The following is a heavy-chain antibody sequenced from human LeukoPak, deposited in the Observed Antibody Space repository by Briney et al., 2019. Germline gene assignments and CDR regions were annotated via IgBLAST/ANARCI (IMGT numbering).Heavy chain of an antibody. D-gene: IGHD3-22*01. CDR1: GFTFSSYS. J-gene: IGHJ4*02. Sequence: GGSLRLSCAASGFTFSSYSMNWVRQAPGKGLEWVSSISSSSSYIYYADSVKGRFTISRDNAKNLLYLQMNSLRAEDTAVYYCARVAYYDSSGFDYWGQGTLVTVSS. V-gene: IGHV3-21*01. CDR2: ISSSSSYI. CDR3: ARVAYYDSSGFDY.